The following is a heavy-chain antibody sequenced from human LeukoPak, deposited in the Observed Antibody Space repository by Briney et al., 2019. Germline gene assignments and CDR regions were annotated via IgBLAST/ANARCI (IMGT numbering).Heavy chain of an antibody. J-gene: IGHJ3*01. Sequence: SQTLSLTCTVSGGSFTSNTYYWSWSRLSTGKGLEWIGPVYMSATTHNASVTPDYPPTPKGRVTISVDTSKTRLSLNLTSVTAADTAIYYCARGFFAVALDLWGQGTMVSVSS. D-gene: IGHD3-3*01. CDR2: VYMSATTHNASVTP. CDR3: ARGFFAVALDL. CDR1: GGSFTSNTYY. V-gene: IGHV4-61*02.